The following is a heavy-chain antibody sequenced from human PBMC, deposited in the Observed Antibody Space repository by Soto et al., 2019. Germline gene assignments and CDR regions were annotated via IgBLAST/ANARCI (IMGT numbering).Heavy chain of an antibody. Sequence: SGFTFSSYAMSWVRQAPGKGLEWVSAISGSGGSTYYADSVKGRFTISRDNSKNTLYLQMNSLRASDTAMYYCASHSARQVSDYYYYYMDVWGKGTTVTVSS. J-gene: IGHJ6*03. V-gene: IGHV3-23*01. CDR1: GFTFSSYA. CDR3: ASHSARQVSDYYYYYMDV. CDR2: ISGSGGST. D-gene: IGHD6-6*01.